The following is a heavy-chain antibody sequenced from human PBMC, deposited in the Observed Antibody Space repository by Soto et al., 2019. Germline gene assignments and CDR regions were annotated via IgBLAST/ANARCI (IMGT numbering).Heavy chain of an antibody. J-gene: IGHJ6*02. CDR1: GYSFTSCW. D-gene: IGHD6-13*01. CDR2: IYPGDSDT. V-gene: IGHV5-51*01. Sequence: PGESLKISCKGSGYSFTSCWIGWVRQMPGKGLEWMGIIYPGDSDTRYSPSFQGQVTISADKSISTAYLQWSSLKASDTAMYYCARHSSSAAACTNYYYGMDVWGQGTTVTVSS. CDR3: ARHSSSAAACTNYYYGMDV.